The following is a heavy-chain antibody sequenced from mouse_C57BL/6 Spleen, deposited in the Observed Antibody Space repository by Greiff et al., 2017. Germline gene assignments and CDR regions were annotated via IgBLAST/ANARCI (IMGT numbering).Heavy chain of an antibody. CDR1: GYTFTDYE. CDR2: IDPETGGT. D-gene: IGHD1-1*01. Sequence: VKLQESGAELVRPGASVTLSCKASGYTFTDYEMHWVKQTPVHGLEWIGAIDPETGGTAYNQKFKGKAILTADKSSSTAYMELRILTSEDSAVYYCTTPPIYDYGSSYAMDYWGQGTSVTVSS. V-gene: IGHV1-15*01. CDR3: TTPPIYDYGSSYAMDY. J-gene: IGHJ4*01.